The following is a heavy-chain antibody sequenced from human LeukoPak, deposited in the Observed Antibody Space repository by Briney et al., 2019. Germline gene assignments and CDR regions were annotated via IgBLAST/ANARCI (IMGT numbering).Heavy chain of an antibody. V-gene: IGHV1-2*02. J-gene: IGHJ4*02. CDR2: INPNSGGT. CDR1: GYTFTGYY. Sequence: ASVKVSCKASGYTFTGYYIHWVRQAPGQGLEWMGWINPNSGGTNYAQKFQGRVTMTRDTSISTAYMELQSLRSEDTAVYYCARDHDYEGLKGNYWGRGTMVTVSS. CDR3: ARDHDYEGLKGNY. D-gene: IGHD3-16*01.